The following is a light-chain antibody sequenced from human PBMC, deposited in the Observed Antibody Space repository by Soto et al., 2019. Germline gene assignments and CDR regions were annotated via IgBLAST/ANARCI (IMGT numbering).Light chain of an antibody. CDR2: XNN. CDR1: SSNIGSNY. V-gene: IGLV1-47*01. Sequence: QSVLTQPPXASGTPGXXXTISCSGSSSNIGSNYVYWYQQLPGTAPKLLIYXNNQRPSGVPDRFSGSKSGTSASLAISGLRSEDEADYYCAAWDDSLSGFVVFGGGTKLTVL. J-gene: IGLJ2*01. CDR3: AAWDDSLSGFVV.